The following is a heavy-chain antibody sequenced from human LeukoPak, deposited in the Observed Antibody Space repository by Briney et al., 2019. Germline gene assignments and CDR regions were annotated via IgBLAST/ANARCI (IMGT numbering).Heavy chain of an antibody. Sequence: GGCLRLSCAASGFTFSLYWMHWVRQAPGKGLVWVSRISSDGDSTIYADSVKGRFTIARDNAKKTQYLQMSSLRAEDTAVYYCARANYGGAFDIWGQGTMVTVSS. CDR1: GFTFSLYW. V-gene: IGHV3-74*01. CDR3: ARANYGGAFDI. CDR2: ISSDGDST. D-gene: IGHD3-16*01. J-gene: IGHJ3*02.